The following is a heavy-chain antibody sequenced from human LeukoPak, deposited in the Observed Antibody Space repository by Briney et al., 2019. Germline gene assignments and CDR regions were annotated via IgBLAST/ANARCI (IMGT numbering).Heavy chain of an antibody. CDR1: GFTFSSYS. V-gene: IGHV3-48*01. J-gene: IGHJ4*02. CDR2: ISSSSSTI. D-gene: IGHD5-12*01. CDR3: ARERLGGVDY. Sequence: GGSLRLSCAASGFTFSSYSMNWLRQAPGKGLEWVSYISSSSSTIYYADSVKGRFTISRDNAKNSLYLQMNSLRAEDTAVYYCARERLGGVDYWGQGTLVTVSS.